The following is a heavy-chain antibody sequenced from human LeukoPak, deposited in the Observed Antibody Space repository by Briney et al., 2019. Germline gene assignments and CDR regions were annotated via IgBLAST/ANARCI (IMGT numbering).Heavy chain of an antibody. D-gene: IGHD1-26*01. J-gene: IGHJ4*02. CDR3: AREVGATHSPDY. V-gene: IGHV4-59*12. CDR1: GGSISSYY. CDR2: IYYSGST. Sequence: PSETLSLTCTVSGGSISSYYWSWIRQPPGKGLEWIGYIYYSGSTNYNPSLKSRVTISVDTSKNQFSLKLSSVTAADTAAYYCAREVGATHSPDYWGQGTLVTVSS.